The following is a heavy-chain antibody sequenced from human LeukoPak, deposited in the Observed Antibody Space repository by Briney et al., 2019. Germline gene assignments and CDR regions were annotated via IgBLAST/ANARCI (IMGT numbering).Heavy chain of an antibody. CDR2: ISGYNGNT. D-gene: IGHD2-15*01. CDR3: AREFCSGGGCYYYGMDV. Sequence: ASVKVSCKASGYTFTIFHIHWVRHAPGQGLEWMGWISGYNGNTNYAQKFQGRVTMTTDTSTSTAYLELRRLRSDDTAIYYCAREFCSGGGCYYYGMDVWGQGTTVTVS. CDR1: GYTFTIFH. J-gene: IGHJ6*02. V-gene: IGHV1-18*04.